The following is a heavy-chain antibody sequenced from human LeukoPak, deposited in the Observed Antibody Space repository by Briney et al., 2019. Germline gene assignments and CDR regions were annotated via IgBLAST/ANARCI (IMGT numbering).Heavy chain of an antibody. CDR1: GGSISSGGYY. D-gene: IGHD2-2*01. V-gene: IGHV4-31*03. CDR3: ARGGRCSSTSCYSY. J-gene: IGHJ4*02. Sequence: SQTLSLTCTVSGGSISSGGYYWSWIRQHPGKGLEWIGYIYYSGSTYYNPSLKSRVTISVDPSGNQFSLKLSSVTAADTAVYYCARGGRCSSTSCYSYWGQGSLVTVSS. CDR2: IYYSGST.